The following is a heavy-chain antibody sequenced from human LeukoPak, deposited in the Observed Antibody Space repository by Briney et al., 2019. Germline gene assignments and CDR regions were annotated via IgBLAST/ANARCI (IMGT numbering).Heavy chain of an antibody. Sequence: ASVTVSCKASGYTFTSYGISWVRQAPGQGLEWMGWISAYNGNTNYAQKLQGRVTMTTDTSTSTAYMELRSLRSDDTAVYYCARGASITIFGVVTNYNWFDPWGQGTLVTVSS. CDR3: ARGASITIFGVVTNYNWFDP. CDR2: ISAYNGNT. CDR1: GYTFTSYG. D-gene: IGHD3-3*01. J-gene: IGHJ5*02. V-gene: IGHV1-18*01.